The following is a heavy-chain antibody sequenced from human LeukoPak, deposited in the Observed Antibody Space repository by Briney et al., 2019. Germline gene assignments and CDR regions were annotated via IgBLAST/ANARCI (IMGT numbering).Heavy chain of an antibody. J-gene: IGHJ4*02. V-gene: IGHV3-23*01. CDR2: ISGSGGST. CDR3: AKGEQWLPFDY. D-gene: IGHD6-19*01. Sequence: GGSLRLSYAASGFTFTSYAMTWVRVAPGKGLEGVSAISGSGGSTYYAASARGRFTIPCDNSMNRQYLQMNSLRAEDTTVHNFAKGEQWLPFDYWGRETLVTVST. CDR1: GFTFTSYA.